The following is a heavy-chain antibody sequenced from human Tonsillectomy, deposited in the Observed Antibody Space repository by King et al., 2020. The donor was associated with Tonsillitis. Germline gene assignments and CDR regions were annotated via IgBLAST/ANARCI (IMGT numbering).Heavy chain of an antibody. J-gene: IGHJ3*02. CDR2: MYYSGST. D-gene: IGHD2-15*01. V-gene: IGHV4-39*01. CDR3: AGRGGYCSGGNCYDAFDI. Sequence: QLQESGPGLVKPSETLSLTCTVSGGSISSGTYYWGWIRQPPGKGLEGIGSMYYSGSTYYNPSLKSRVIISADTSKNQFSLQLNAVTAADTAVYYCAGRGGYCSGGNCYDAFDIWGQGTMVTVSS. CDR1: GGSISSGTYY.